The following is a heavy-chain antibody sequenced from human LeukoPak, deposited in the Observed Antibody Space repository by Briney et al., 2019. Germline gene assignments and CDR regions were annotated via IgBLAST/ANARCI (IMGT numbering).Heavy chain of an antibody. CDR2: IYTSGST. J-gene: IGHJ6*02. CDR1: GGSISSYY. Sequence: KPSETLSLTCTVSGGSISSYYWSWIRQPAGKGLEWIGRIYTSGSTNYNPSLKSRVTMSVDTSKNQFSLKLSSVTAADTAVYYCARDCGGDCYNDYYYYGMDVWGQGTTVTVSS. D-gene: IGHD2-21*02. V-gene: IGHV4-4*07. CDR3: ARDCGGDCYNDYYYYGMDV.